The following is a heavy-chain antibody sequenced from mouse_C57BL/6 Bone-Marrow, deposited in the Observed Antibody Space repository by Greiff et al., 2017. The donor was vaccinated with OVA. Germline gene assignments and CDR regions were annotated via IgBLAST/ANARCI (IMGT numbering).Heavy chain of an antibody. J-gene: IGHJ4*01. V-gene: IGHV5-12*01. Sequence: EVNLVESGGGLVQPGGSLKLSCAASGFTFSDYYMYWVRQTPEKRLEWVAYISNGGGSTYYPDTVKGRFTISRDNAKNTLYLQMSRLKSEDTAMYYCARPHDGMDYWGQGTSVTVSS. CDR2: ISNGGGST. CDR3: ARPHDGMDY. D-gene: IGHD2-3*01. CDR1: GFTFSDYY.